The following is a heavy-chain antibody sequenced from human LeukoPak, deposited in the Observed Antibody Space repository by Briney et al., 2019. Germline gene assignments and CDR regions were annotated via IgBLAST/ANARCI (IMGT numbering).Heavy chain of an antibody. J-gene: IGHJ4*02. D-gene: IGHD3-3*01. V-gene: IGHV3-21*01. CDR3: ARGTEDTYYDFWSANNPPY. CDR1: GFTFSSYW. CDR2: ISSSSSYI. Sequence: GGSLRLSCAASGFTFSSYWMSWVRQAPGKGLEWVSSISSSSSYIYYADSVKGRFTISRDNAKNSLYLQMNSLRAEDTAVYYCARGTEDTYYDFWSANNPPYWGQGTLVTVSS.